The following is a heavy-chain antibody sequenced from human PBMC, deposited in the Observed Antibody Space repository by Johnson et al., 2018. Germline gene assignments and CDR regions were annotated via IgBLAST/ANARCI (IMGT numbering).Heavy chain of an antibody. CDR3: ARELRLRFLEWLLRRVPFDM. CDR1: GFTFSSYV. CDR2: ISYDGSNK. Sequence: QVQLQESGGGVVQPGRSLRLSCEGSGFTFSSYVMHWVRQAPGKGLEWVAVISYDGSNKYYVDSVKGRFIISRDNSKNTLFLQMNSRRVDDTAVYYCARELRLRFLEWLLRRVPFDMCGQGTMVTVSS. J-gene: IGHJ3*02. V-gene: IGHV3-30*03. D-gene: IGHD3-3*01.